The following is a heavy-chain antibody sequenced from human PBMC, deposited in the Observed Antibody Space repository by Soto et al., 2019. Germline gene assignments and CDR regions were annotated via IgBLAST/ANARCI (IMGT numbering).Heavy chain of an antibody. CDR1: GFTFDYYW. CDR3: AKGVPGIAVAGTGYFQH. D-gene: IGHD6-19*01. CDR2: VHSGGTTT. J-gene: IGHJ1*01. V-gene: IGHV3-74*01. Sequence: GGSLRLSCAASGFTFDYYWMHWVRQAPGKGLVWVSRVHSGGTTTTYADSVKGRFTISRDNARNTVSLQMSSLRAEDTAVYYCAKGVPGIAVAGTGYFQHWGQGTLVTSPQ.